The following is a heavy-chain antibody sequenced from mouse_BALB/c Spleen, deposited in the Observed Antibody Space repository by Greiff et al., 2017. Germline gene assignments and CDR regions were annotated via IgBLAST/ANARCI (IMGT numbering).Heavy chain of an antibody. Sequence: VQLKESGGGLVKPGGSLKLSCAASGFAFSSYDMSWVRQTPEKRLEWVAYISSGGGSTYYPDTVKGRFTISRDNAKNTLYLQMSSLKSEDTAMYYCARHNYGYFDYWGQGTTLTVSS. CDR2: ISSGGGST. CDR3: ARHNYGYFDY. V-gene: IGHV5-12-1*01. J-gene: IGHJ2*01. D-gene: IGHD1-1*01. CDR1: GFAFSSYD.